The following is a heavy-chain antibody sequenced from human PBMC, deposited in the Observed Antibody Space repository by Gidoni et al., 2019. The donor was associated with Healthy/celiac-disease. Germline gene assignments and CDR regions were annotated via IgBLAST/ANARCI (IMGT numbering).Heavy chain of an antibody. Sequence: EVQLVESGGGLVTPGGSLRLSCAASGFTFSSYSMNWVRQAPGKGLEWVSSISSSSSYIYYADSVKGRFTISRDNAKNSLYLQMNSLRAEDTAVYYCARLNYYDSSGYPRDYWGQGTLVTVSS. CDR2: ISSSSSYI. J-gene: IGHJ4*02. V-gene: IGHV3-21*01. CDR3: ARLNYYDSSGYPRDY. D-gene: IGHD3-22*01. CDR1: GFTFSSYS.